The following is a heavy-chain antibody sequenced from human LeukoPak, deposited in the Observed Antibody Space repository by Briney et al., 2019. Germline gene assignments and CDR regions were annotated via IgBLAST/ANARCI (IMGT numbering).Heavy chain of an antibody. CDR1: GFTFDNYA. Sequence: PGGSLRLSCAASGFTFDNYAMSWVRQTPGKGLEWVSGIGIITTNTYYADSVKGRFTISRDNSKNTLYLQMNSLRAEDTAVYYCANLYSSSWYAAHWGQGTLVTVSS. CDR2: IGIITTNT. J-gene: IGHJ4*02. CDR3: ANLYSSSWYAAH. D-gene: IGHD6-13*01. V-gene: IGHV3-23*01.